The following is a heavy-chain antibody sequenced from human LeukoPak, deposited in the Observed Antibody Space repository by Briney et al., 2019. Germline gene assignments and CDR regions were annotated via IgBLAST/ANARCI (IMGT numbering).Heavy chain of an antibody. CDR1: GFTFSSYA. Sequence: GGSLRLSCAASGFTFSSYAMSWVRQAPGMGLEWVSTISGNGGATYYADSVKGRFTISRDNSKNTLYLQKNSLRAEDTAVYYCAKDPPSSGTTFDYWGQGTLVTVSS. CDR3: AKDPPSSGTTFDY. J-gene: IGHJ4*02. V-gene: IGHV3-23*01. D-gene: IGHD2/OR15-2a*01. CDR2: ISGNGGAT.